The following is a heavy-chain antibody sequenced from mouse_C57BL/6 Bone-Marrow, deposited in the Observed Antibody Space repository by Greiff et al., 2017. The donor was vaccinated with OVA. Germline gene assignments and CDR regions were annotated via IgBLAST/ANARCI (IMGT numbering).Heavy chain of an antibody. J-gene: IGHJ3*01. CDR3: ARSYGYDGFAY. D-gene: IGHD2-2*01. V-gene: IGHV2-2*01. CDR2: IWSGGSP. Sequence: QVQLQQSGPGLVQPSQSLSITCTVSGFSLTSYGVHWVRQSPGKGLEWLGVIWSGGSPDYNAAFISRLSISKDNSKSQVFFKMNSLQAADTAIYYCARSYGYDGFAYWGQGTLVTVSA. CDR1: GFSLTSYG.